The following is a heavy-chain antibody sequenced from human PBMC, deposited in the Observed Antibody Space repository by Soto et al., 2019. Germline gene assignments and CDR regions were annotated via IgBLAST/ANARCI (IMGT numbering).Heavy chain of an antibody. CDR2: IYYTGST. CDR1: GGSISSDDSY. V-gene: IGHV4-30-4*01. D-gene: IGHD3-22*01. J-gene: IGHJ4*02. Sequence: KTSETLSLTCTVSGGSISSDDSYWSWIRQPPGKGLEWIGYIYYTGSTYYNPSLKSRVTISADTSKNQFSLNLNSVTAADTAVYYCARVRYSDNSGVDYWGQGTLVTVSS. CDR3: ARVRYSDNSGVDY.